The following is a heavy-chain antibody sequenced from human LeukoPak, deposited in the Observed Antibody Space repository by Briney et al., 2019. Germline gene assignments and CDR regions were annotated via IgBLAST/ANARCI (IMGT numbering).Heavy chain of an antibody. D-gene: IGHD2/OR15-2a*01. CDR1: GFTFRAHS. Sequence: GGSLRLSCAASGFTFRAHSMHRVRQTPGKVLEWVAFTSYDGSKKYYGDSVKGRLTISRDNSKNTLYLEVSTLRAEDTAVYYCTRNPEMQYWFDPWGQGTLVPVSS. CDR2: TSYDGSKK. J-gene: IGHJ5*02. CDR3: TRNPEMQYWFDP. V-gene: IGHV3-30-3*01.